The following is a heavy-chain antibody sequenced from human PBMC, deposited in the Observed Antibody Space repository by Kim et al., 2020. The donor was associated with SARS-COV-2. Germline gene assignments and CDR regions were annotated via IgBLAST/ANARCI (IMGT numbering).Heavy chain of an antibody. J-gene: IGHJ4*02. CDR1: GGSISSSSYY. Sequence: SETLSLTCTVSGGSISSSSYYWGWIRQPPGKGLEWIGSIYYSGSTYYNPSLKSRVTISVDTSKNQFSLKLSSVTAADTAVYYCARADDSGKTEYYFDYWGQGTLVTVSS. CDR2: IYYSGST. V-gene: IGHV4-39*07. CDR3: ARADDSGKTEYYFDY. D-gene: IGHD3-22*01.